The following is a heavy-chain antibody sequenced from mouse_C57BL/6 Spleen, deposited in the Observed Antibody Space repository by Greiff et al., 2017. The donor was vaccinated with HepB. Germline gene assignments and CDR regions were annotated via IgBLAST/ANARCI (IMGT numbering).Heavy chain of an antibody. D-gene: IGHD4-1*01. CDR3: AREEWLTFDY. V-gene: IGHV1-82*01. CDR2: IYPGDGDT. J-gene: IGHJ2*01. Sequence: QVQLQQSGPELVKPGASVKISCKASGYAFSSSWMNWVKQRPGKGLEWIGRIYPGDGDTNYNGKVKGKATLTADKSSSTAYMQLSSLTSEDSAVYFCAREEWLTFDYWGQGTTLTVSS. CDR1: GYAFSSSW.